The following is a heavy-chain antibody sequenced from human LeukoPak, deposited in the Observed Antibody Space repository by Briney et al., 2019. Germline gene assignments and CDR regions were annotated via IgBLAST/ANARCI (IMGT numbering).Heavy chain of an antibody. D-gene: IGHD3-22*01. CDR3: AKANYDSSGYYFDY. V-gene: IGHV3-23*01. CDR1: AFTFSNYA. J-gene: IGHJ4*02. CDR2: ISGSGDST. Sequence: GGSLRLSCAASAFTFSNYAMSWVRQAPGKGLEWVSSISGSGDSTYYADSVKGRFTISRDNSKNTLYLQMNSLRAEDTAVYYCAKANYDSSGYYFDYWGQGTLVTVSS.